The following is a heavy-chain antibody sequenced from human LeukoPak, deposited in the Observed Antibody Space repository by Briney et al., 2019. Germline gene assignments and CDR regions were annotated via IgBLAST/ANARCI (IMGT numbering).Heavy chain of an antibody. D-gene: IGHD4-11*01. CDR3: ARVPVYYYYMDV. CDR2: IYSGGST. Sequence: GGSLRLSCAASGFTVSSNYMSWVRQAPGKGLEWVSVIYSGGSTYYADSVKGRFTISRDNSKNTLYLQMNGLRAEDTAVYYCARVPVYYYYMDVWGKGTTVTVSS. CDR1: GFTVSSNY. J-gene: IGHJ6*03. V-gene: IGHV3-53*01.